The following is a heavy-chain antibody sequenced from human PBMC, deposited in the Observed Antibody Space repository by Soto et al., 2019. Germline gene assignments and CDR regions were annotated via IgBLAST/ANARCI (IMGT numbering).Heavy chain of an antibody. CDR2: MNPNSANT. CDR3: AALFQTIGYYTMDV. V-gene: IGHV1-8*01. CDR1: GYTFTSYD. Sequence: ASVKVSCKASGYTFTSYDINWVRQATGQGLEWMGWMNPNSANTKYSQKFQGRVTITRDTSASTVYMELSSLRSEDTAVYYCAALFQTIGYYTMDVWGQGTTVTVSS. J-gene: IGHJ6*02.